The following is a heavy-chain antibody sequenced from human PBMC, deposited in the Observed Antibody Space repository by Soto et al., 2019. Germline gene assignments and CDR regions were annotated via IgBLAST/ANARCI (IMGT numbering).Heavy chain of an antibody. CDR1: GGSFSGYY. V-gene: IGHV4-34*01. D-gene: IGHD3-10*01. CDR2: INHSGST. CDR3: ARGTSTTMAYGMDV. J-gene: IGHJ6*02. Sequence: SETLSLTCAVYGGSFSGYYWSWIRQPPGKGLEWIGEINHSGSTNYNPSLKSRVTISVDTSKNQFSLKLSSVTAADTAVYYCARGTSTTMAYGMDVWGQGTTVTVSS.